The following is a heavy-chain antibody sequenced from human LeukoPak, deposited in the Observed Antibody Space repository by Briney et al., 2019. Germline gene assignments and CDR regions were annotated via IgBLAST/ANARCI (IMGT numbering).Heavy chain of an antibody. CDR3: ARGSVPDVLLWFGEGDEQYYFDY. CDR2: IYTSGST. V-gene: IGHV4-4*07. CDR1: GGSISSYY. Sequence: PSETLSLTCTVSGGSISSYYWSWIRQPAGKGLEWIGHIYTSGSTKYNPSLKGRVTMSVDTSKNQFSLNLSSVTAADTAVYYCARGSVPDVLLWFGEGDEQYYFDYWGQGTLVTVSS. D-gene: IGHD3-10*01. J-gene: IGHJ4*02.